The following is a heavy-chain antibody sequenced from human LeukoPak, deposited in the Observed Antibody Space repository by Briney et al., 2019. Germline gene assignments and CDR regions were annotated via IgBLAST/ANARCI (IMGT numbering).Heavy chain of an antibody. Sequence: GESLKISCKGSGYSFTDYWITWFRQMPGKGLEWMGIINPRDSDTRYSPSFQGHFTISADKSISTAYLQWSSLKASDTAMYYCARRLSRLGYGGYLSAFDIWGQGTVVTVSS. CDR2: INPRDSDT. D-gene: IGHD4-17*01. V-gene: IGHV5-51*01. J-gene: IGHJ3*02. CDR3: ARRLSRLGYGGYLSAFDI. CDR1: GYSFTDYW.